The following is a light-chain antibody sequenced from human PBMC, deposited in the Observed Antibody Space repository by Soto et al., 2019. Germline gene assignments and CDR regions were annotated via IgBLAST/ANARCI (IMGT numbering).Light chain of an antibody. CDR3: QQYNSYSFT. CDR2: DAS. V-gene: IGKV1-5*01. Sequence: IQMTQSSSTRSACIGDRSTFSSRASQSISSWLAWYQQKPGKAPKLLIYDASSLESGVPSRFSGSGSGTEFTLTICGLQPDDFATYYCQQYNSYSFTFGEGTRLEIK. CDR1: QSISSW. J-gene: IGKJ5*01.